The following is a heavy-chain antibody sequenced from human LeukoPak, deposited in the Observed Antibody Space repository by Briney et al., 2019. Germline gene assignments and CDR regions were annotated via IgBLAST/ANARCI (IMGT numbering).Heavy chain of an antibody. CDR1: GGTFSSYA. CDR3: ASFPVGATTFSSEDY. V-gene: IGHV1-69*13. D-gene: IGHD1-26*01. CDR2: IIPIFGTA. Sequence: SVKVSCKASGGTFSSYAISWVRQAPGQGLEWMGGIIPIFGTANYAQKFQGRVTITADESTSTAYMELSSLRSEDTPVYYCASFPVGATTFSSEDYWGQGTLVTVSS. J-gene: IGHJ4*02.